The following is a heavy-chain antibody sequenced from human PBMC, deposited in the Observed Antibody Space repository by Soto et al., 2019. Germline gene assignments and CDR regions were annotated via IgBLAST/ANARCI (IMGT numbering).Heavy chain of an antibody. D-gene: IGHD2-15*01. V-gene: IGHV3-23*01. CDR2: ISGSGGST. J-gene: IGHJ4*02. CDR1: GFTFSSYA. CDR3: AKEHCSGGSCYYQWIRAQFDY. Sequence: PGGSLRLSCAASGFTFSSYAMSWFRQAPGKGLEWVSAISGSGGSTYYADSVKGRFTISGDNSKNALYLQMNSLRAEDTAVYYCAKEHCSGGSCYYQWIRAQFDYWGQGTLVTVSS.